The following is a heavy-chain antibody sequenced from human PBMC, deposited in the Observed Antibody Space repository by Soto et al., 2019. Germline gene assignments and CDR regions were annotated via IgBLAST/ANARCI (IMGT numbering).Heavy chain of an antibody. CDR2: IYHSGST. J-gene: IGHJ5*02. CDR3: ARAPHAPDSSWFDP. Sequence: QLQLQESGSGLVKPSQTLSLTCAVSGGSISSGGYSWSWIRQTPGKGLEWIGYIYHSGSTYYNPSLKSRVTISVDRSKNQFSLKLSSVTAADTAVYYCARAPHAPDSSWFDPWGQGTLVTVSS. D-gene: IGHD3-3*01. CDR1: GGSISSGGYS. V-gene: IGHV4-30-2*01.